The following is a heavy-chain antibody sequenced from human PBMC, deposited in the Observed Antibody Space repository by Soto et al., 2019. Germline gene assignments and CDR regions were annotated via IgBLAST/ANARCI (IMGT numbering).Heavy chain of an antibody. Sequence: GGSLRLSCAASGFTFSNYGMYWVRQAPGKGLEWVSVISGSGGSTKYADSVKGRFTISRDNSRNTLFLQMNSLRAEDTAVYYCARVENRRWYGWGGAFDIWGQGTMVTVSS. CDR1: GFTFSNYG. CDR3: ARVENRRWYGWGGAFDI. V-gene: IGHV3-23*01. CDR2: ISGSGGST. J-gene: IGHJ3*02. D-gene: IGHD3-16*01.